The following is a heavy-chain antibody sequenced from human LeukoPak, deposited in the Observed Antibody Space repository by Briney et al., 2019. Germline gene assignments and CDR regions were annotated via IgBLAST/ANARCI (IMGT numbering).Heavy chain of an antibody. CDR1: GGTFSSYA. CDR3: ARDLGGVVVVPAAMENWFDP. D-gene: IGHD2-2*01. Sequence: GSSVKVSCKASGGTFSSYAISWVRQAPGQGLGWMGGIIPIFGTANYAQKFQGRVTITADESTSTAYMELSSLRSEDTAVYYCARDLGGVVVVPAAMENWFDPWGQGTLVTVSS. J-gene: IGHJ5*02. CDR2: IIPIFGTA. V-gene: IGHV1-69*01.